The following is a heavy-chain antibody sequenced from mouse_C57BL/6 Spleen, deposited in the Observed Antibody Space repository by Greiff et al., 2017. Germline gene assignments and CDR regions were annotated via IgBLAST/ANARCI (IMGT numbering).Heavy chain of an antibody. J-gene: IGHJ3*01. Sequence: EVKVVESGGDLVKPGGSLKLSCAASGFTFSSYGMSWVRQTPDKRLEWVATISSGGSYTYYPDSVKGRFTISRDNAKNTLYLQMSSLKSEDTAMYYCARHGYGSWFAYWGQGTLVTVSA. CDR1: GFTFSSYG. CDR3: ARHGYGSWFAY. D-gene: IGHD2-2*01. CDR2: ISSGGSYT. V-gene: IGHV5-6*01.